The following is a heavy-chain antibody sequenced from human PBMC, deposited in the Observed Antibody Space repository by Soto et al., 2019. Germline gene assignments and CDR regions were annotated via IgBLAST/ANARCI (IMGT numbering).Heavy chain of an antibody. V-gene: IGHV1-69*13. Sequence: SVKVSCKASGGTFSRYAISWVRQAPGQGLEWMGGIIPIFGTANYAQKFQGRVTITADDSTSTAYMELSSLRSEDTAVYYCARDLTTVVTEGYDAFDIWGQGTMVTVSS. D-gene: IGHD4-17*01. CDR2: IIPIFGTA. J-gene: IGHJ3*02. CDR1: GGTFSRYA. CDR3: ARDLTTVVTEGYDAFDI.